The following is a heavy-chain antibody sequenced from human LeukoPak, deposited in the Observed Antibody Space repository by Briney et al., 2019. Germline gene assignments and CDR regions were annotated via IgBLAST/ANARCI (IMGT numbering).Heavy chain of an antibody. CDR3: ARDGALIYHDVGSRPLWFDP. CDR1: GFIFSDYW. D-gene: IGHD3-10*01. CDR2: ISSSGDTI. Sequence: GGSLRLFRAASGFIFSDYWMNWIRQAPRKGLEWVSYISSSGDTIYYADSVKGRFTIPRDNAKNSLYLQMTNLRAEDTAVYYCARDGALIYHDVGSRPLWFDPWGQGTLVTVSS. V-gene: IGHV3-11*04. J-gene: IGHJ5*02.